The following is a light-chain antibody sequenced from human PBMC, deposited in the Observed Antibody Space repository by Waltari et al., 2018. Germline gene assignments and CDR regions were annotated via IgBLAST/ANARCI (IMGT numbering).Light chain of an antibody. J-gene: IGKJ2*01. CDR3: QQRSIWPPEYI. Sequence: EIVLTQSPASLSFSPGERAILSCRASESVHTSLAWYQQTPGQAPRLVIYDASKRATGIPARFSGSGSGTDFTLIISSLEPEDFAVYYCQQRSIWPPEYIFGQGTKLEIK. CDR1: ESVHTS. V-gene: IGKV3-11*01. CDR2: DAS.